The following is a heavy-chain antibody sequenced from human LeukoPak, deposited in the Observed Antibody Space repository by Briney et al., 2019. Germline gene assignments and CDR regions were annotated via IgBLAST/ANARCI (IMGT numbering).Heavy chain of an antibody. D-gene: IGHD5-18*01. Sequence: GGSLRLSCVASGFTFDDYGMNWVRQAPGKGLEWVSSISSSSSYIYYADSVKGRFTISRDNAKNSLYLQMNSLRAEDTAVYYCAREYYSYAPLGAFDIWGQGTMVTVSS. CDR2: ISSSSSYI. V-gene: IGHV3-21*01. CDR1: GFTFDDYG. J-gene: IGHJ3*02. CDR3: AREYYSYAPLGAFDI.